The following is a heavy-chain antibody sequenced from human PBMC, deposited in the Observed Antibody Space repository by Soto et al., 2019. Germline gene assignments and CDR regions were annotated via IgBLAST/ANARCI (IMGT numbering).Heavy chain of an antibody. CDR2: INAGNGNT. Sequence: ASVKVSCKASGYTFTRYAMHWVRQAPGQRLEWMGWINAGNGNTKYSQKFQDGVTITRDTSASTAYMELSSLRSEDTAVYYCARVGTYYDSFDYWGQGTLVTVSS. J-gene: IGHJ4*02. CDR3: ARVGTYYDSFDY. V-gene: IGHV1-3*01. D-gene: IGHD3-22*01. CDR1: GYTFTRYA.